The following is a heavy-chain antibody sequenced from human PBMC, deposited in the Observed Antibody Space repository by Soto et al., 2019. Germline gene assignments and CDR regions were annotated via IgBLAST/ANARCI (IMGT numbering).Heavy chain of an antibody. J-gene: IGHJ5*02. CDR3: ARDWKGAEGFDP. CDR2: ISAYNGNT. CDR1: GYTFTCYG. V-gene: IGHV1-18*01. D-gene: IGHD1-1*01. Sequence: ASVKVSCKASGYTFTCYGMSWVRQAPGQGLEWMGWISAYNGNTNYAQKLQGRVTMTTDTSTSTAYMELRSLRSDDTAVYFCARDWKGAEGFDPWGQGTLVTVSS.